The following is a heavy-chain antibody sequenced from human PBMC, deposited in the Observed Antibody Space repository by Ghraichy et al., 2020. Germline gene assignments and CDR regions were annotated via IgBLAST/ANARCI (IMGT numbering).Heavy chain of an antibody. CDR3: ARGRRNWFDP. J-gene: IGHJ5*02. CDR2: IYYSGST. CDR1: GGSISSGGYY. V-gene: IGHV4-31*03. Sequence: SETLSLTCTVSGGSISSGGYYWNWIRQHPGKGLEWIGYIYYSGSTYYNPSLKSRVTISVDTSKNQFSLKLSSVTAADTAVYYCARGRRNWFDPWGQGTLVTVSS.